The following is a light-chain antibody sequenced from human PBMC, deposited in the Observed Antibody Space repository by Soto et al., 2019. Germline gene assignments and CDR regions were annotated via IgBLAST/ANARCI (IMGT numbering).Light chain of an antibody. Sequence: QSALTQPASASGSPGQSITLSCTGTGSDVGAYNYVSWYQQNPGKAPQLMIYDVTTRPSGISNRFSGSKSGNTASLTISGLQAEDEADYYCIAYTSSSTYVFGTGTKVTVL. CDR2: DVT. CDR1: GSDVGAYNY. V-gene: IGLV2-14*01. CDR3: IAYTSSSTYV. J-gene: IGLJ1*01.